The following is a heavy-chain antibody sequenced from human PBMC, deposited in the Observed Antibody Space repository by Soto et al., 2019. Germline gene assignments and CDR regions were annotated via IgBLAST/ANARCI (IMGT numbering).Heavy chain of an antibody. V-gene: IGHV4-59*01. J-gene: IGHJ4*02. Sequence: PSETLSLTCTVSGGSISSYYWSWIRQPPGKGLEWIGYIYYSGSTNYNPSLKSRVTISVDTSKNQFSLKLSSVTAADTAVYYCARVGVHYDSWSGFGARFDYWGQGTLVTVSS. CDR1: GGSISSYY. D-gene: IGHD3-3*01. CDR3: ARVGVHYDSWSGFGARFDY. CDR2: IYYSGST.